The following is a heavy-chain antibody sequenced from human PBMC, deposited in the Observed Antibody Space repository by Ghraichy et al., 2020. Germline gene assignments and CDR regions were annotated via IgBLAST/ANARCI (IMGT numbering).Heavy chain of an antibody. V-gene: IGHV4-4*09. D-gene: IGHD1-26*01. CDR2: IYTSGST. CDR1: GGSISSYY. CDR3: ARHKGGSYAYFDY. J-gene: IGHJ4*02. Sequence: SETLSLTCTVSGGSISSYYWSWIRQPPGKGLEWIGYIYTSGSTNYNPSPKSRVTISVDTSKNQFSLKLSSVTAADTAVYYCARHKGGSYAYFDYWGQGTLVTVSS.